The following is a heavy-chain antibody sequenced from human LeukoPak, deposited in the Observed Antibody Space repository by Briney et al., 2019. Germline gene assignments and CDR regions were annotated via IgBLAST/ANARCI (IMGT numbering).Heavy chain of an antibody. CDR3: AREMYSGMYNDAFDI. Sequence: GGSLRLSCTASGFTVSSNYMSWVRQAPGMGLEWVSVIRSDGSTNHADSVKGRFTISRDNSKNTLYLQMNNLRAEDTAMYYCAREMYSGMYNDAFDIWGQGTKVTVSS. CDR2: IRSDGST. CDR1: GFTVSSNY. V-gene: IGHV3-53*01. D-gene: IGHD1-26*01. J-gene: IGHJ3*02.